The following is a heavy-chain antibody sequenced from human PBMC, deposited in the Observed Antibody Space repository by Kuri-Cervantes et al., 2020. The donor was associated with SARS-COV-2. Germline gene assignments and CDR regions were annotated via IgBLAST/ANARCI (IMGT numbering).Heavy chain of an antibody. D-gene: IGHD6-13*01. CDR1: GFSLSTSGVG. CDR3: AHRGRIAAAGTCYFDY. Sequence: SGPTLVKPTQTLTLTCPFSGFSLSTSGVGVGWIRQPPGKALEWLALIYWDDDKRYSPSLKSRLTITKDTSKNQVVLTMTNMDPVDTATYYCAHRGRIAAAGTCYFDYWGQGTLVTVSS. V-gene: IGHV2-5*02. CDR2: IYWDDDK. J-gene: IGHJ4*02.